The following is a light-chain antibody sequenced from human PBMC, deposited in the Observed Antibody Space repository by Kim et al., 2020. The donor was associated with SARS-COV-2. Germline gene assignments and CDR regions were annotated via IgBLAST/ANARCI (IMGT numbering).Light chain of an antibody. CDR2: DAS. J-gene: IGKJ4*01. CDR3: QQYNSYHLT. CDR1: QSISSW. V-gene: IGKV1-5*01. Sequence: ASVGDRVTITCRASQSISSWLAWYQQKPGKAPKLLIYDASSLESGVPSRFSGSGSGTEFTLTISSLQPDDFATYYCQQYNSYHLTFGGGTKVDIK.